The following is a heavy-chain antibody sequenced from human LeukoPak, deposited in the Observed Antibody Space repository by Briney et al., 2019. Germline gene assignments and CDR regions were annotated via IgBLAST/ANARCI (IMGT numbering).Heavy chain of an antibody. V-gene: IGHV3-23*01. Sequence: GGSLRLSCAASGFTFSGYAMSWVRQAPGKGLEWVSAISGSGGSTYYADSVKGRFTISRDNSKNTLYLQMNSLRAEDTAVYYCAKDPPVLRFLEWLPNDAFDIWGQGTMVTVSS. CDR2: ISGSGGST. J-gene: IGHJ3*02. D-gene: IGHD3-3*01. CDR3: AKDPPVLRFLEWLPNDAFDI. CDR1: GFTFSGYA.